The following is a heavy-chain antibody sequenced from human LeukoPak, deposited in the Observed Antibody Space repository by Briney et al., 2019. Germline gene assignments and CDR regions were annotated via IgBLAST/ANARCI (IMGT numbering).Heavy chain of an antibody. Sequence: QSGGSLRLSCAASGFTFSSSAMSWVRQAPGKGLEWVSAISNNGGYTYYADSVQGRFTISRDNSKSTLYLQMDSLRGEDTAVYYCAKDFRIGYSAHFDYWGQGALVTVSS. CDR1: GFTFSSSA. V-gene: IGHV3-23*01. CDR2: ISNNGGYT. J-gene: IGHJ4*02. CDR3: AKDFRIGYSAHFDY. D-gene: IGHD2-21*01.